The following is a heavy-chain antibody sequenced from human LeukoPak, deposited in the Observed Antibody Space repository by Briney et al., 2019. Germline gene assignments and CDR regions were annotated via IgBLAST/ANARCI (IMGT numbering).Heavy chain of an antibody. CDR2: IYSVGST. CDR1: GFSVSGNY. Sequence: GGSLRLSCAASGFSVSGNYMSWVRQAPGKGLEWVSVIYSVGSTYYADSVKGRFTISRDKSKNTLYLQMNSLRAEDTAVYYCAREGSESGTTYHHYYMDVWGKGTTVTVSS. J-gene: IGHJ6*03. CDR3: AREGSESGTTYHHYYMDV. D-gene: IGHD1-7*01. V-gene: IGHV3-53*01.